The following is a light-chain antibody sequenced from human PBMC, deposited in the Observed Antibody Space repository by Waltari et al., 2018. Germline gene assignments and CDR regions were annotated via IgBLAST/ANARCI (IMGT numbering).Light chain of an antibody. V-gene: IGKV1-5*03. CDR2: KAS. CDR1: QSISNW. CDR3: QQYNSYSLLT. Sequence: DIQMTQSPSTLSASVGDRATITCRASQSISNWLAWYQQKPGKAPKLLIYKASTLESGVPSKCSGSGSGTEYTLTISSLQPDDFATYYCQQYNSYSLLTFGGGTKVEIK. J-gene: IGKJ4*01.